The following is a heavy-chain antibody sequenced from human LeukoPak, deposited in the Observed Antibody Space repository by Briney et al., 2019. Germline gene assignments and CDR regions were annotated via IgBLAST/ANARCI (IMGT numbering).Heavy chain of an antibody. CDR3: ARDSSGWYDY. J-gene: IGHJ4*02. V-gene: IGHV3-21*01. CDR1: GFTFSSYS. CDR2: ISSSSSYI. Sequence: GGSLRLSCAASGFTFSSYSMNWVRQAPGKGLEWVSSISSSSSYIYYANSVKGRFTISRDNAKNSLYLQMNSLRAEDTAVYYCARDSSGWYDYWGQGTLVTVSS. D-gene: IGHD6-19*01.